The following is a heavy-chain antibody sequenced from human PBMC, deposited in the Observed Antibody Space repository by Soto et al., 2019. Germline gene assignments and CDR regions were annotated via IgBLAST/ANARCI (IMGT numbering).Heavy chain of an antibody. CDR3: AKDLYGDLDY. V-gene: IGHV3-23*01. J-gene: IGHJ4*02. D-gene: IGHD4-17*01. CDR2: ISGSGATT. CDR1: GFTFINYA. Sequence: GGSLRLSCAASGFTFINYAMTWVRQAPGKGPEWVSTISGSGATTYYADSVKGRFTISRDNSKNPLPLQLNSLRADDTTVYYCAKDLYGDLDYWGQGTLVTVSS.